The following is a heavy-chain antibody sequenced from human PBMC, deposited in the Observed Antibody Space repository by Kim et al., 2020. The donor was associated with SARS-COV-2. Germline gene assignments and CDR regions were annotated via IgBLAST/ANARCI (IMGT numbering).Heavy chain of an antibody. D-gene: IGHD5-12*01. V-gene: IGHV3-21*01. CDR1: GFTFSSYS. CDR2: ISSSSSYI. Sequence: GGSLRLSCAASGFTFSSYSMNWVRQAPGKGLEWVSSISSSSSYIYYADSVKGRFTISRDNAKNSLYLQMNSLRAEDTAVYYCARDDLRLPYYYYGMDVWGQGTTVTVSS. CDR3: ARDDLRLPYYYYGMDV. J-gene: IGHJ6*01.